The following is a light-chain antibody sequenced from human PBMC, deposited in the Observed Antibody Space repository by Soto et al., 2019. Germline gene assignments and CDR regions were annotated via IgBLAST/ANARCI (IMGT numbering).Light chain of an antibody. V-gene: IGLV2-23*01. CDR2: AGS. J-gene: IGLJ1*01. CDR3: CSYAGSRTYV. Sequence: QSVLTQPASVSGSPGQSITISCTGTSSDVGSYHLVSWYQQHPGKAPKLMIYAGSKRPSGVSNRFSGSKPGNTSSLTISGLQAEYEADDSCCSYAGSRTYVFGTGTKLTVL. CDR1: SSDVGSYHL.